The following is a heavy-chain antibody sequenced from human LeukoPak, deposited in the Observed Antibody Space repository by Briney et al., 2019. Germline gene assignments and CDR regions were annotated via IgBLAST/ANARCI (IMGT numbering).Heavy chain of an antibody. CDR1: GGTFSSYA. V-gene: IGHV1-69*06. CDR2: IIPIFGTA. Sequence: SVKVSCKASGGTFSSYAISWVRQAPGQGLEWMGGIIPIFGTANYAQKFQGRVTITADKSTSTAYMELSSLRSEDTAVYYCARVSSFTRLFGDYYCMDVWGKGTTVTVSS. J-gene: IGHJ6*03. D-gene: IGHD3-10*02. CDR3: ARVSSFTRLFGDYYCMDV.